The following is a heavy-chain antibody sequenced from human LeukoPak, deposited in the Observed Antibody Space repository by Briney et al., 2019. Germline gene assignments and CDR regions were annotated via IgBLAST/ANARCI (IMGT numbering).Heavy chain of an antibody. D-gene: IGHD1-26*01. V-gene: IGHV3-74*01. Sequence: GGSLRLSCVASGFSFSSYWMHWVRQVPGKGLVWVSRINPDGSTTSYADSVKDRFTISRDNAKSMVYLQMNSLRGEDSAVYYCAKDGKNFFDYWGQGTLVTVSS. CDR2: INPDGSTT. CDR3: AKDGKNFFDY. J-gene: IGHJ4*02. CDR1: GFSFSSYW.